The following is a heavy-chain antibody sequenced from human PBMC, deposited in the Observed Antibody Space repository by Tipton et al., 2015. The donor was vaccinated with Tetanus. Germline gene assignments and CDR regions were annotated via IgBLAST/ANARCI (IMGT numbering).Heavy chain of an antibody. V-gene: IGHV4-61*01. J-gene: IGHJ4*02. Sequence: TLSLTCTVSGGSVSSGSYYWSWIRQPPGKGLEWIGYIYYSGSTNYNPSLKSRVTISVDTSKNQFSLKLSSVTAADTAVYYCAREGGGTDGYLDYWGQGTLVTVSS. CDR2: IYYSGST. CDR3: AREGGGTDGYLDY. CDR1: GGSVSSGSYY. D-gene: IGHD1-1*01.